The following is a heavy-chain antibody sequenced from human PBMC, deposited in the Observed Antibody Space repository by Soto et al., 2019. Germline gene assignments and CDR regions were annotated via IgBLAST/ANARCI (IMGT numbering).Heavy chain of an antibody. CDR1: GGTFSSYA. CDR2: IIPIFGTA. Sequence: GASVKVACKASGGTFSSYAISWVLQAPGQGLEWMGGIIPIFGTANYAQKFQGRVTITADESTSTAYMELSSLRSEDTAVYYCASGGFQMIVVSTPDYYYGMDVWGQGTTVTVSS. CDR3: ASGGFQMIVVSTPDYYYGMDV. J-gene: IGHJ6*02. V-gene: IGHV1-69*13. D-gene: IGHD3-22*01.